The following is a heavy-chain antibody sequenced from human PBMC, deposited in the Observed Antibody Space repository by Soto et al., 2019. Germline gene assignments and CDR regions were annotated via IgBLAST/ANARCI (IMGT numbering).Heavy chain of an antibody. D-gene: IGHD6-19*01. J-gene: IGHJ4*02. CDR1: GYTFTSYG. V-gene: IGHV1-18*01. CDR3: ARGDGSDWRYSSDEY. Sequence: QVQLVQSGAEVKKPGASVKVSCKASGYTFTSYGISWVRQAPGQGGEWMGWISAYNGNTNYAQKLQSRVPRTTDTSTSTAYMELRSLRCDDTAVYYCARGDGSDWRYSSDEYWGQGTLVTVSS. CDR2: ISAYNGNT.